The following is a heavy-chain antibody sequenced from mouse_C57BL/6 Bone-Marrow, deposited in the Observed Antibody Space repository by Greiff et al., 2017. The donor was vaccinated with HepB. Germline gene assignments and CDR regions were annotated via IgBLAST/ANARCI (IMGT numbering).Heavy chain of an antibody. J-gene: IGHJ3*01. CDR2: ISNLAYSI. CDR3: ARHDDGYGGFAY. CDR1: GFTFSDYG. V-gene: IGHV5-15*01. Sequence: EVKVVDSGGGLVQPGGSLKLSCAASGFTFSDYGMAWVRQAPRKGPEWVAFISNLAYSIYYADTVTGRFTISRENAKNTLYLEMSSLRSEDTAMYYCARHDDGYGGFAYWGQGTLVTVSA. D-gene: IGHD2-3*01.